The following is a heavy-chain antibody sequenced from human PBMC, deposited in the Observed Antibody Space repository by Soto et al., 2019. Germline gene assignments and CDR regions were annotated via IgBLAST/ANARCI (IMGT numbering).Heavy chain of an antibody. CDR1: GYIFTAYS. CDR3: AREENCSDGICYSEYFQR. Sequence: GASVKVSCKASGYIFTAYSMHWVRQAPGQGLEWMGVVNPSGGSTNYAQKFQGRITMTRDTSTSTVDMDLSSLTSEDTAVYYCAREENCSDGICYSEYFQRWGQGTLVTVSS. D-gene: IGHD2-15*01. CDR2: VNPSGGST. J-gene: IGHJ1*01. V-gene: IGHV1-46*01.